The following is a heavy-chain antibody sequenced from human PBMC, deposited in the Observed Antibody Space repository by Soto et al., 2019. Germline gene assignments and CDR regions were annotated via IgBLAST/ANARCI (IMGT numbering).Heavy chain of an antibody. Sequence: EVQLVESGGGLVQPGGSLRLSCAASGFTFSSYWMHWVRQAPGKGLVWVSGINGDGKTATYADSVKGRFIISRDNAKNILYLQMNSLTAEDPAVYYCARPRYDGSGTPFDHWGQGSLVTVYS. CDR2: INGDGKTA. CDR1: GFTFSSYW. V-gene: IGHV3-74*01. D-gene: IGHD3-22*01. CDR3: ARPRYDGSGTPFDH. J-gene: IGHJ4*02.